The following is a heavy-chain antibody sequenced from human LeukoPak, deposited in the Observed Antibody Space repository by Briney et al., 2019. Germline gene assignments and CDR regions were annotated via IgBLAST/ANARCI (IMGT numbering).Heavy chain of an antibody. CDR3: VRSFDY. CDR1: GFTFSVYW. CDR2: ISSDGST. V-gene: IGHV3-74*03. Sequence: GGSLRVSCAASGFTFSVYWMHWVRQAPGKGLVWVSRISSDGSTMYADSVKCRFTISRDNAKNTLYLQMNSLRAEDMGIYYCVRSFDYWGQGTLVTVSS. J-gene: IGHJ4*02.